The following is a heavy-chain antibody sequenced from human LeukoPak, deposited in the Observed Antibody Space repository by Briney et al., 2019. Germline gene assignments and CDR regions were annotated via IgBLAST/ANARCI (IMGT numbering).Heavy chain of an antibody. CDR3: ASPYSNYVGLFDY. CDR2: IYYSGST. J-gene: IGHJ4*02. D-gene: IGHD4-11*01. CDR1: GGSISSSSYY. Sequence: PSETLSLICTVSGGSISSSSYYWGWIRQPPGKGLEWTGSIYYSGSTYYNPSLKSRVTISVDTSKNQFSLKLSSVTAADTAVYYCASPYSNYVGLFDYWGQGTLVTVSS. V-gene: IGHV4-39*01.